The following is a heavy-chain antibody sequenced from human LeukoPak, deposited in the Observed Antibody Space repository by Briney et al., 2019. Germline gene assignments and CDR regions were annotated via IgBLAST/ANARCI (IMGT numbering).Heavy chain of an antibody. Sequence: SETLSLTCTVSGGSISSSSYYWGWIRQPPGKGLEWIGSIYYSGSTYYNPSLESRVTISVDTSKNQFSLKLSSVTAADTAVYYCARRLSSSWNDAFDIWGQGTMVTVSS. CDR1: GGSISSSSYY. D-gene: IGHD6-13*01. CDR3: ARRLSSSWNDAFDI. V-gene: IGHV4-39*01. CDR2: IYYSGST. J-gene: IGHJ3*02.